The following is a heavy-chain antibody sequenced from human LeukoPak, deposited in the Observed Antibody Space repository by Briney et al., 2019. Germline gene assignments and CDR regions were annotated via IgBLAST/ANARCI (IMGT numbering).Heavy chain of an antibody. CDR3: GRDLGGGGDDWCGYYQGVFDY. Sequence: QSGGSLRLSCAASGFTFSSYDMSWVRQAPGKGLEWVAVISYDGSNKYYAESVKGRFTISRDNSKNTLYLQMNSLRAEDTAVYCCGRDLGGGGDDWCGYYQGVFDYWGQGTLVTVSS. CDR2: ISYDGSNK. CDR1: GFTFSSYD. J-gene: IGHJ4*02. D-gene: IGHD3-3*01. V-gene: IGHV3-30-3*01.